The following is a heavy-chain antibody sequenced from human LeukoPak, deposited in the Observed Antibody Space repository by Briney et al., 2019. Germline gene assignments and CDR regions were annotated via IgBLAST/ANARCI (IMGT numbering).Heavy chain of an antibody. D-gene: IGHD6-19*01. J-gene: IGHJ5*02. Sequence: GASVKVSCKASGYTFTSYYMHWVRQAPGQGLEWMGIINPSGGSTSYAQKFQGRVTMTRDTSTSTVYMELSSLRSEDTAVYYCARHPWGSGWVYWFDPWGQGTLVTVSS. CDR1: GYTFTSYY. V-gene: IGHV1-46*01. CDR2: INPSGGST. CDR3: ARHPWGSGWVYWFDP.